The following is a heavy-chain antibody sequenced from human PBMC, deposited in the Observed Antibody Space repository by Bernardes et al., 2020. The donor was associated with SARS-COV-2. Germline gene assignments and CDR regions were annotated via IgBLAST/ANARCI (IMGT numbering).Heavy chain of an antibody. Sequence: ASVKVSCKVSGYSFTRYINNWVRQAPGQGLEWVGWIAVYTGYTKSGEKVQGRVTMTLETSTDKVHMELRNLRSDDTAVYYFARGGAYGSGGHGVYYYGMDGWGQGTTVTVSS. D-gene: IGHD3-10*01. CDR1: GYSFTRYI. J-gene: IGHJ6*02. CDR2: IAVYTGYT. CDR3: ARGGAYGSGGHGVYYYGMDG. V-gene: IGHV1-18*01.